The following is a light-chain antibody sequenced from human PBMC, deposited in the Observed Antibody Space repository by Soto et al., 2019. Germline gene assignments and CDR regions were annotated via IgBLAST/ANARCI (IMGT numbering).Light chain of an antibody. Sequence: QAVVTQPPSASGTPGQRVTISWSGTNSNIGSNFVYWYQHLPGTTPKLLVFSYNQRPSGVPDRFSGSKSGSSASLAISGLRSEDEADYYCATWDDSLSGWVFGGGTKLTVL. CDR3: ATWDDSLSGWV. CDR2: SYN. V-gene: IGLV1-47*02. CDR1: NSNIGSNF. J-gene: IGLJ3*02.